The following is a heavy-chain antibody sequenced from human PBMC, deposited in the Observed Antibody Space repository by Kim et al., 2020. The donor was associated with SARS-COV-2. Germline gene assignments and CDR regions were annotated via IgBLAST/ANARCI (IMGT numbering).Heavy chain of an antibody. CDR3: TTLISAAGRGF. V-gene: IGHV3-15*01. J-gene: IGHJ4*02. D-gene: IGHD6-13*01. CDR1: GFPFSNVW. Sequence: GGSLRLSCAASGFPFSNVWTSGVRQAPGKGLEWVGRIKTNTDGGTTDYAAPVKGRFTISRDDSKNTLYLQMNSLKTEDTAIYYCTTLISAAGRGFWGQGTLVTVSS. CDR2: IKTNTDGGTT.